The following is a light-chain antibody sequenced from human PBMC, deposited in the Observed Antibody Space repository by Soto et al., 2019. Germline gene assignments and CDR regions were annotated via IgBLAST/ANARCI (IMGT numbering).Light chain of an antibody. CDR2: GAS. CDR3: QQYGNSPA. V-gene: IGKV3-20*01. Sequence: ESELKQSPGTMSLSPGERAALSCRASQSVSSSYLAWYQQKPGQAPRLLIYGASSRATGIPDRFSGSGSGTDFTLTISRLEPEDFAVYYCQQYGNSPAFGGGTKVEIK. CDR1: QSVSSSY. J-gene: IGKJ4*01.